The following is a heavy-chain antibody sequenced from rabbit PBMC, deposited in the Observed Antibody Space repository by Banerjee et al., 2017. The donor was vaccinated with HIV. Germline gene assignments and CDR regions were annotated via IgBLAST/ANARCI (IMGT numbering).Heavy chain of an antibody. Sequence: QSLEESGGDLVKPGASLTLTCTASGFSFSSSYYMCWVRQAPGKGLEWIACIYTDRRGSTIHASLAIARFTIAKAPSTPVTLRVTTLPAADTTTYFRARDLGYAGYAGYGYAATRLDLWGQGTLVTVS. V-gene: IGHV1S40*01. CDR1: GFSFSSSYY. J-gene: IGHJ3*01. CDR3: ARDLGYAGYAGYGYAATRLDL. CDR2: IYTDRRGST. D-gene: IGHD6-1*01.